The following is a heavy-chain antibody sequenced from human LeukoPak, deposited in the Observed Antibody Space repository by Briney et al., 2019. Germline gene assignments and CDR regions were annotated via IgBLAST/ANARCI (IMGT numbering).Heavy chain of an antibody. V-gene: IGHV3-64D*09. CDR2: ISPDEGST. Sequence: AGGSLRLSCSASGFTFSRYTMRWVRQAPGEALEYVSAISPDEGSTYYGGAVKGRFTISRDNSKKTLYLQMSSLRAEDTAVYYCVKTIAVAGNFDYWGQGTLVTVS. CDR3: VKTIAVAGNFDY. J-gene: IGHJ4*02. D-gene: IGHD6-13*01. CDR1: GFTFSRYT.